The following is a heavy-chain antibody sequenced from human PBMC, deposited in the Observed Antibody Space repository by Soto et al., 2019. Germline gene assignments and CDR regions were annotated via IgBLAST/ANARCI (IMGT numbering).Heavy chain of an antibody. CDR1: GFTFDDYT. D-gene: IGHD3-16*01. Sequence: QPGGSLRLSCAASGFTFDDYTMHWVRQAPGKGLEWVSLISWDGGSTYYADSVKGRFTISRDNSKNSLYLQMNSLRTEDTALYYCAKDRSRLIEYGMDVWDQGTTVTVSS. CDR2: ISWDGGST. J-gene: IGHJ6*02. V-gene: IGHV3-43*01. CDR3: AKDRSRLIEYGMDV.